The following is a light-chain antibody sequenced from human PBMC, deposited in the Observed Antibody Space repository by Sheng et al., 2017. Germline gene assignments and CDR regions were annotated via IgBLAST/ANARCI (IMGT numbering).Light chain of an antibody. CDR2: FAS. J-gene: IGKJ4*01. Sequence: VMTQYPGFVSVTPGQKVTITCQASEDIDNYLYWYQQKPGQAPKLLIKFASQSISGVPSRFSGSGSGTYFTFKISSLEAEDAATYYCHHGNKHPRTFGGGTRVEIK. V-gene: IGKV6-21*02. CDR1: EDIDNY. CDR3: HHGNKHPRT.